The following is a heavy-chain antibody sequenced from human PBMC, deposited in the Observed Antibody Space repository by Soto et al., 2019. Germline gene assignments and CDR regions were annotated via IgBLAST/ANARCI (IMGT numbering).Heavy chain of an antibody. V-gene: IGHV4-34*01. D-gene: IGHD1-26*01. CDR2: INHSGST. CDR1: GGSFSGYY. J-gene: IGHJ4*02. Sequence: SETLSLTCAVYGGSFSGYYWSWIRQPPGKGLEWIGEINHSGSTNYNPSLKSRVTISVDTSKNQFSLKLSSVTAADTAVYYCARVINLVGATDSWGQGPLVTVSS. CDR3: ARVINLVGATDS.